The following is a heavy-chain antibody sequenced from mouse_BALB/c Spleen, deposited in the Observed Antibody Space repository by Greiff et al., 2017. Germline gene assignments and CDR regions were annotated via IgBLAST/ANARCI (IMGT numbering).Heavy chain of an antibody. CDR1: GYTFSSYW. D-gene: IGHD1-2*01. CDR3: ARELLRLRFAY. CDR2: ILPGSGST. J-gene: IGHJ3*01. V-gene: IGHV1-9*01. Sequence: VQLQQSGAELMKPGASVKISCKATGYTFSSYWIEWVKQRPGHGLEWIGEILPGSGSTNYNEKFKGKATFTADTSSNTAYMQLSSLTSEDSAVYYCARELLRLRFAYWGQGTLVTVSA.